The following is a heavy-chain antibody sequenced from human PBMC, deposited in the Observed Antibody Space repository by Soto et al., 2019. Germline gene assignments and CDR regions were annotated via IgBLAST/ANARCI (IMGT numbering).Heavy chain of an antibody. CDR3: ARVPHSSSSGVPQYYYYGMDV. CDR1: AYTFTSYY. J-gene: IGHJ6*02. CDR2: INPSGGTT. V-gene: IGHV1-46*01. D-gene: IGHD6-6*01. Sequence: ASVRVSGKSSAYTFTSYYIHWVRRPPVQGLEWMGIINPSGGTTSYAQKLPSRATMTRDTSPSTAYTALSSLRSEDTAVYYCARVPHSSSSGVPQYYYYGMDVWGQGTTVTLS.